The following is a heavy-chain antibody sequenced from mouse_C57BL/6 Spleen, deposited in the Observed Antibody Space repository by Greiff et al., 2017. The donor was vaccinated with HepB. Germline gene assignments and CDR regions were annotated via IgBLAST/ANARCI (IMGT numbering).Heavy chain of an antibody. D-gene: IGHD3-3*01. CDR2: IDPSDSYT. CDR3: AREGDIGAY. Sequence: QVQLKQPGAELVKPGASVKLSCKASGYTFTSYWMQWVKQRPGQGLEWIGEIDPSDSYTNYNQKFKGKATLTVDTSSSTAYMQLSSLTSEDSAVYYCAREGDIGAYWGQGTLVTVSA. V-gene: IGHV1-50*01. J-gene: IGHJ3*01. CDR1: GYTFTSYW.